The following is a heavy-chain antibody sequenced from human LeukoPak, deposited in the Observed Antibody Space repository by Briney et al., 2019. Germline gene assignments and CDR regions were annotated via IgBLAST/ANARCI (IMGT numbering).Heavy chain of an antibody. D-gene: IGHD5-12*01. CDR2: IYTSGST. CDR3: AREGYSGYDSDAFDI. Sequence: SETLSLTCTVSGGSISSYYWSWIRQPAGKGLEWIGRIYTSGSTNYNPSLKSRVTMSVDTSKNQFSLKLSSVTAAGTAVYYCAREGYSGYDSDAFDIWGQGTMVTVSS. CDR1: GGSISSYY. V-gene: IGHV4-4*07. J-gene: IGHJ3*02.